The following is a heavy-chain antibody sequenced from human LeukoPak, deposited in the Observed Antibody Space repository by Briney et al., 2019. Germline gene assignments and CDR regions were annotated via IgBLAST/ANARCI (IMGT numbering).Heavy chain of an antibody. CDR2: IIPIFGTA. CDR3: ARDSGNYPYMGV. J-gene: IGHJ6*03. CDR1: GGTFSSYA. V-gene: IGHV1-69*13. D-gene: IGHD4-23*01. Sequence: ASVKVSCKASGGTFSSYAISWVRQAPGQGLEWMGGIIPIFGTANYAQKFQGRVTITADESTSTAYMELSSLRSEDTAVYYCARDSGNYPYMGVWGKGTTVTVSS.